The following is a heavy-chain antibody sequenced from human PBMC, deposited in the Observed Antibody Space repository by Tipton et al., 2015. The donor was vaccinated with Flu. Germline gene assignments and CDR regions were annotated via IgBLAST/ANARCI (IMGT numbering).Heavy chain of an antibody. Sequence: LRLSCTVSGYSITSGYHWAWFRQPPGRGLEWIGSIYHSGSTSYNTSLKSRVTTSVDTSRNQFSLKLTSVTAADTAVYYCARISAYWGQGTLVTVSS. J-gene: IGHJ4*02. CDR1: GYSITSGYH. V-gene: IGHV4-38-2*02. D-gene: IGHD3-3*01. CDR2: IYHSGST. CDR3: ARISAY.